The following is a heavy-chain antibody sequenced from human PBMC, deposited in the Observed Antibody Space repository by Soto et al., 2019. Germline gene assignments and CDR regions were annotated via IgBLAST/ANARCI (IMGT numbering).Heavy chain of an antibody. CDR1: GGSFSGYY. Sequence: PSETLSLTCAVYGGSFSGYYWSWIRQPPGKGLEWIGEINPSGSTNYNPSLKSRVTISVDTSKNQFSLKLSSVTAADTAVYYCARAAHFDYWGQGTLVTVSS. V-gene: IGHV4-34*01. CDR2: INPSGST. CDR3: ARAAHFDY. J-gene: IGHJ4*02.